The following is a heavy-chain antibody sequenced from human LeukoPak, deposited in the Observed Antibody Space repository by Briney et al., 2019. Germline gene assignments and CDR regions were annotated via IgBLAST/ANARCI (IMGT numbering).Heavy chain of an antibody. D-gene: IGHD3-22*01. CDR1: GYTFTSYY. V-gene: IGHV1-69*05. J-gene: IGHJ5*02. CDR2: IIPIFGTA. Sequence: SVKVSCKASGYTFTSYYMHWVRQAPGQGLEWMGRIIPIFGTANYAQKFQGRVTITTDESTSTAYMELSSLRSEDTAVYYCARESLAPYDSSGYYYGDNWFDPWGQGTLVTVSS. CDR3: ARESLAPYDSSGYYYGDNWFDP.